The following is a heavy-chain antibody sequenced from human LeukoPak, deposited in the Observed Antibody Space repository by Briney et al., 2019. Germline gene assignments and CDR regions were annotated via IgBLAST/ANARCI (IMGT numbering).Heavy chain of an antibody. CDR3: ARLGYFQYCSSTSCSVYNWFDP. D-gene: IGHD2-2*01. J-gene: IGHJ5*02. Sequence: SETLSLTCAVYGGSFSGYYWSWIRQPPGKGLEWIGEINHSGSTNYNPSLKSRVTISVDTSKNQFSLKLSSVTAADTAVYYCARLGYFQYCSSTSCSVYNWFDPWGQGTLVTVSS. CDR2: INHSGST. CDR1: GGSFSGYY. V-gene: IGHV4-34*01.